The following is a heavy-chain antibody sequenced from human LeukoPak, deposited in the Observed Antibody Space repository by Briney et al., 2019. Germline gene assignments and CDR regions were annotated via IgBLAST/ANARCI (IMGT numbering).Heavy chain of an antibody. Sequence: ASVKVSCKASGYTFTSYGISWVRQAPGQGLEWMGWISAYNGNTNYAQKVQGRVTMTTDTSTSTAYMELRSLRSDDTAVYYCATSFEGYCSSTSCSGYWGQGTLVTVSA. CDR1: GYTFTSYG. CDR3: ATSFEGYCSSTSCSGY. D-gene: IGHD2-2*01. CDR2: ISAYNGNT. J-gene: IGHJ4*02. V-gene: IGHV1-18*01.